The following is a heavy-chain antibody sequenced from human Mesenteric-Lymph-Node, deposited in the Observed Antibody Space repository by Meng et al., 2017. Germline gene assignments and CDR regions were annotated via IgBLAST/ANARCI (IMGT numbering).Heavy chain of an antibody. J-gene: IGHJ4*02. V-gene: IGHV3-15*01. CDR1: GFTFSNAW. CDR2: IKSKTDGGTT. CDR3: TTDYGGGYCTNGVCYSPFDY. Sequence: GESLKISCAASGFTFSNAWMSWVRQAPGKGLEWVGRIKSKTDGGTTDYAAPVKGRFTISRDDSKNTLYLQMNSLKTEDTAVYYCTTDYGGGYCTNGVCYSPFDYWGQETLVTFSS. D-gene: IGHD2-8*01.